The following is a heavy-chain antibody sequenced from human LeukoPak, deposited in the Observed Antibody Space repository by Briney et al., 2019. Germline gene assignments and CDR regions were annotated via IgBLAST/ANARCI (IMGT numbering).Heavy chain of an antibody. V-gene: IGHV3-53*01. J-gene: IGHJ3*02. CDR3: ARDLGAVAGHRAFDI. CDR2: IYSGGST. Sequence: GGSLRLSCAASGFTVSSNYMSWVRQAPGKGLEWVSVIYSGGSTYYADSVKGRFTISRDNSKNTLYPQMNSLRAEDTAVYYCARDLGAVAGHRAFDIWGQGTMVTVSS. D-gene: IGHD6-19*01. CDR1: GFTVSSNY.